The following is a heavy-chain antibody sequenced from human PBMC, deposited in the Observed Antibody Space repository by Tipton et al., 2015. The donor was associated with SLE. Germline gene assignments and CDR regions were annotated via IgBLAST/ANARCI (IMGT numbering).Heavy chain of an antibody. CDR1: GFTFSNYW. Sequence: RLSCAASGFTFSNYWMHWVRQAPGKGLVWVSLIYSGGTTYYADSVKGRFTISRDDSKNTLYLQMNSLRAEDTAVYFCARGPNYYGSSGYFFLQSYFDYWGQGSLVTVSS. J-gene: IGHJ4*02. CDR2: IYSGGTT. V-gene: IGHV3-53*01. CDR3: ARGPNYYGSSGYFFLQSYFDY. D-gene: IGHD3-22*01.